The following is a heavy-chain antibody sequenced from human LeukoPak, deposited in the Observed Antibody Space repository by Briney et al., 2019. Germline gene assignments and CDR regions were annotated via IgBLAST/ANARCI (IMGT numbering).Heavy chain of an antibody. CDR1: GGTFSGYY. CDR3: ARARDIVVVVADLRKTYYYGMDV. J-gene: IGHJ6*02. D-gene: IGHD2-15*01. CDR2: INHSGST. V-gene: IGHV4-34*01. Sequence: SETLSLTCAVYGGTFSGYYWSWIRQSPGKGLEWIGEINHSGSTNYNPSLKSRVTISVDTSKNQLSLKVSSVTADDTGVYYCARARDIVVVVADLRKTYYYGMDVWGQGTTVTVSS.